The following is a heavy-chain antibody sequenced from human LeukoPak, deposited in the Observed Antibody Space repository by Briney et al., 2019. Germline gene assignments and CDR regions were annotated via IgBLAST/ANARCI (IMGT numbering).Heavy chain of an antibody. CDR1: GFTFSNYW. D-gene: IGHD3-22*01. CDR2: IKQDGSEK. Sequence: PGGSLRLSCAASGFTFSNYWMGWVRQAPGKGLEWVANIKQDGSEKYYVDSVKGRFTISRDNTKSSLYLQMNSLRDEDTAVYYCARDRIGGDSSDYWGQGTLVTVSS. V-gene: IGHV3-7*01. J-gene: IGHJ4*02. CDR3: ARDRIGGDSSDY.